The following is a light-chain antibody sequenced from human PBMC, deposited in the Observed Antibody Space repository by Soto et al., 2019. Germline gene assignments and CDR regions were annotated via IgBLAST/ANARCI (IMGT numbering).Light chain of an antibody. CDR1: QSVSSTY. CDR2: AAS. CDR3: QYYDKLAKAIT. V-gene: IGKV3-20*01. J-gene: IGKJ5*01. Sequence: EVVLTQSPGTLSLSPGERATLSCRASQSVSSTYLAWYQQKPGQAPRLLIYAASSRATGIPDRFSGSGSGTDFTLTISRLEPEDFAVYYCQYYDKLAKAITFGQGTRLEIK.